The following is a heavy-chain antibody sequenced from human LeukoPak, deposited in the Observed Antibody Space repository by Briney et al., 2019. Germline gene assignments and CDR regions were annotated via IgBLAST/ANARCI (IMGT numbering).Heavy chain of an antibody. V-gene: IGHV4-59*08. J-gene: IGHJ3*01. CDR2: IYYSGST. D-gene: IGHD3/OR15-3a*01. CDR3: ARHSLGTDTPWTRAFDL. CDR1: GGSISSYY. Sequence: SETLSLICTVSGGSISSYYWSWIRQPPGKGLEWIGYIYYSGSTNYNPSLKSQVTISVDTSKNQFSLKLSSVTAADTAVYYCARHSLGTDTPWTRAFDLWGQGTMVTVSS.